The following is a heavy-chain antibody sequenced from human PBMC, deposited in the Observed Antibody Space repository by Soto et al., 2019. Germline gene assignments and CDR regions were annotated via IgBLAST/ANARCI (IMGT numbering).Heavy chain of an antibody. CDR3: ASAGGSRAFDWPYFDS. V-gene: IGHV3-48*03. CDR1: GFSFNLHE. CDR2: IGTSGSSK. Sequence: GGSLRLSWAAAGFSFNLHEMNWVRQAPGKGLEWISYIGTSGSSKYYGDSVQGPFTISRTHTKNSLSLEMNPLRGDDTAIYYCASAGGSRAFDWPYFDSWGQGTPVTVSS. D-gene: IGHD3-9*01. J-gene: IGHJ4*02.